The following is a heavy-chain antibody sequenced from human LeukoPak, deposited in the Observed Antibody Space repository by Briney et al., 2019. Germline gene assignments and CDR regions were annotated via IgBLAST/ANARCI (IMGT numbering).Heavy chain of an antibody. D-gene: IGHD3-3*01. Sequence: EASVTVSCKASGYTFTGYYMHWVRQAPGQGLEWMGWINPNSGGTNYAQKFQGRVTMTRDTSISTAYMELSRLRSDDTAVYYCARGDFWSGPFDYWGQGTLVTVSS. CDR3: ARGDFWSGPFDY. CDR1: GYTFTGYY. V-gene: IGHV1-2*02. J-gene: IGHJ4*02. CDR2: INPNSGGT.